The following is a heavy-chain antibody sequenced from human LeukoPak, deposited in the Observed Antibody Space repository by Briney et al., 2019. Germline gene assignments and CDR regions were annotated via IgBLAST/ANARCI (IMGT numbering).Heavy chain of an antibody. J-gene: IGHJ6*02. D-gene: IGHD3-10*01. Sequence: SETLSLTCTVSGGSISGNYWSWIRQSPGKGLEWIGHIYYNGTTKYNPSLKSRVTISVDTSKNQFSLKLSSVTAADTAVYYCTVVYGSGSYSRRYYGMDVWGQGTTVTVSS. V-gene: IGHV4-59*01. CDR1: GGSISGNY. CDR2: IYYNGTT. CDR3: TVVYGSGSYSRRYYGMDV.